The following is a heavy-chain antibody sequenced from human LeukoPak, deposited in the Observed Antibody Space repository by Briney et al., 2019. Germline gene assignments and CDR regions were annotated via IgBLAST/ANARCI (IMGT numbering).Heavy chain of an antibody. CDR3: AGLGVMVLVYQFES. V-gene: IGHV4-39*07. Sequence: PSETLSLTCAVSGGSVSSSKYLWGWIRQPPGEELEWIGSISYSGNADYNPSLRSRVTLSVDTSKDQFSLKLTSVTAADSAVYYCAGLGVMVLVYQFESWGQGTPVTVSS. CDR2: ISYSGNA. J-gene: IGHJ4*02. CDR1: GGSVSSSKYL. D-gene: IGHD2-8*01.